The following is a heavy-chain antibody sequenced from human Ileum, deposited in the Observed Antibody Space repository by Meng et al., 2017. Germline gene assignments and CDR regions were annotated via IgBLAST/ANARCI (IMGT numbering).Heavy chain of an antibody. D-gene: IGHD3-22*01. CDR1: GGSFSGFY. J-gene: IGHJ4*02. V-gene: IGHV4-34*01. CDR2: INHGGGT. CDR3: ARVDFRGDSRDSSGLGL. Sequence: VQLKEVGAQVWRPAETLSLTCAVYGGSFSGFYWSWIRQSPEKGLEWIGEINHGGGTNYNPSLSSRVTISVDTSKNQFSLKVNSVTAADTAFYYCARVDFRGDSRDSSGLGLWGQGTLVTVSS.